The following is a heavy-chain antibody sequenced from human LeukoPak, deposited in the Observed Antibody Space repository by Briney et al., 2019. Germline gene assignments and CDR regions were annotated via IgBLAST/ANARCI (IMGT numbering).Heavy chain of an antibody. CDR2: ISGSGGST. CDR1: GFTFSSYA. D-gene: IGHD2-8*01. V-gene: IGHV3-23*01. Sequence: GGSLRLSCAASGFTFSSYAMSCVRQAPGQGLEWGSAISGSGGSTYYADSVKGRFTISRDNSKNTLYLQMNSLRAEDTAVYYCAKGNVLMVYASFPDYWGQGTLVTVSS. J-gene: IGHJ4*02. CDR3: AKGNVLMVYASFPDY.